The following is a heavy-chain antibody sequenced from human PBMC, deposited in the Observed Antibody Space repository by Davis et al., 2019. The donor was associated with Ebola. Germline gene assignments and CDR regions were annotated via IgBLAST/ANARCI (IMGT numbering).Heavy chain of an antibody. CDR2: IWYDGSNK. CDR3: ARGSGYSSGWSDY. J-gene: IGHJ4*02. V-gene: IGHV3-33*01. Sequence: PGGSLRLSCAASGFTFSSYGMHWVRQAPGKGLEWVAVIWYDGSNKYYADSVKGRFTISRHNSKNTLYLQMNSLRAEDTAVYYCARGSGYSSGWSDYWGQGTLVTVSS. CDR1: GFTFSSYG. D-gene: IGHD6-19*01.